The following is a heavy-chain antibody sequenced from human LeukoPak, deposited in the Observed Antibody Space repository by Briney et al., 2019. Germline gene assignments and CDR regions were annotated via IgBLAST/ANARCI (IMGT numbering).Heavy chain of an antibody. CDR1: GGTFSSYT. J-gene: IGHJ5*02. CDR2: IIPILGIA. V-gene: IGHV1-69*02. CDR3: ARGVRGVQNWFDP. D-gene: IGHD3-10*01. Sequence: PMASVKVSCKASGGTFSSYTISWVRQAPGQGLEWMGRIIPILGIANYAQKFQGRVTITADESTSTAYMELSSLRSEDTAVYYCARGVRGVQNWFDPWGQGTLVTVSS.